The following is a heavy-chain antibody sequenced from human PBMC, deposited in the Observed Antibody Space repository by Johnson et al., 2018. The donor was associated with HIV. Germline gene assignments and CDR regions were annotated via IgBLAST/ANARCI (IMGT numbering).Heavy chain of an antibody. CDR1: GFTFSSYA. Sequence: QVHLVESGGVVVQPGGSLRLSCAASGFTFSSYAMHWVRQAPGKGLEWVAVISYDGSNKYYADSVKGRFTISRDNSKNTLYLQMNSLRAEDTAVYYCAREGRLGSYLGGVAFDIWGQGTMVTVSS. D-gene: IGHD1-26*01. J-gene: IGHJ3*02. V-gene: IGHV3-30*04. CDR2: ISYDGSNK. CDR3: AREGRLGSYLGGVAFDI.